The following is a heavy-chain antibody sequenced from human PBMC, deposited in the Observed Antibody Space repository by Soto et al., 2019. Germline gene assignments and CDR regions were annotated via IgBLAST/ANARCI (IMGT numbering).Heavy chain of an antibody. Sequence: SETLSLTCTVSGGSISGSSYYWGRIRQPPGKGLEWIGIIYYSGSTYYNPSLKSRVTISVDTSKNQFSLKLSSVTAADTAVYYFARHGGSGYDLYYFDYWGQGTLVTVSS. CDR3: ARHGGSGYDLYYFDY. V-gene: IGHV4-39*01. CDR2: IYYSGST. D-gene: IGHD5-12*01. CDR1: GGSISGSSYY. J-gene: IGHJ4*02.